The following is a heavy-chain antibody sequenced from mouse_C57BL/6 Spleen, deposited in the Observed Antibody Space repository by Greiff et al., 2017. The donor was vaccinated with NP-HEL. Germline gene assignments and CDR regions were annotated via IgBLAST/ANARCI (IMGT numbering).Heavy chain of an antibody. CDR3: ASGTDRASFAY. D-gene: IGHD3-1*01. CDR1: GYTFTSYW. CDR2: IDPSDSYT. J-gene: IGHJ3*01. Sequence: QVQLQQPGAELVMPGASVKLSCKASGYTFTSYWMHWVKQRPGQGLEWIGEIDPSDSYTNYNQKFKGKSTLTVDKSSSTAYMQLSSLTSEDSAVYYCASGTDRASFAYWGQGTLVTVSA. V-gene: IGHV1-69*01.